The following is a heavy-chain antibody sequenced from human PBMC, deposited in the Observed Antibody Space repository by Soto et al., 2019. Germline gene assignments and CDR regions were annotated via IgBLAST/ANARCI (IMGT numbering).Heavy chain of an antibody. CDR3: ARSPRPTGTTLYYFDS. CDR1: GYTLTSFY. D-gene: IGHD1-1*01. Sequence: SVKVSCKASGYTLTSFYMHWMRQAPVQGLEWMGVIDPSAGSTTYAQKFKGRVRMTRDTFTSTVFMELSSLRSEDTAVYYCARSPRPTGTTLYYFDSWGQRTLVTVSS. J-gene: IGHJ4*02. V-gene: IGHV1-46*01. CDR2: IDPSAGST.